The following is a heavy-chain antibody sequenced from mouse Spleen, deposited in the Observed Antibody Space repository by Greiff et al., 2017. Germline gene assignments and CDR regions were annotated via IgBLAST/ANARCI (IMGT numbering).Heavy chain of an antibody. CDR3: ARNGDYDEGYAMDY. J-gene: IGHJ4*01. CDR1: GFSLTSYG. V-gene: IGHV2-6*02. CDR2: IWSDGST. Sequence: QVQLKESGPGLVAPSQSLSITCTVSGFSLTSYGVHWVRQPPGKGLEWLVVIWSDGSTTYNSALKSRLSISKDNSKSQVFLKMNRLQTDDTAMYYCARNGDYDEGYAMDYWGQGTSVTVSS. D-gene: IGHD2-4*01.